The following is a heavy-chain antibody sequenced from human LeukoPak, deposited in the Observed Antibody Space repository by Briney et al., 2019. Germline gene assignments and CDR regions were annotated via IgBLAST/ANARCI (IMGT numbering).Heavy chain of an antibody. V-gene: IGHV1-18*01. J-gene: IGHJ6*02. CDR3: ARWYCSGGSCPHYYYYYGMDV. CDR2: ISAYNGNT. D-gene: IGHD2-15*01. Sequence: GASVKVSCKASGYTFTSYGISWVRQAPGQGLEWMGWISAYNGNTNYAQKLQGRVTMTTDTSTSTAYMEPRSLRSDDTAVYYCARWYCSGGSCPHYYYYYGMDVWGQGTTVTVSS. CDR1: GYTFTSYG.